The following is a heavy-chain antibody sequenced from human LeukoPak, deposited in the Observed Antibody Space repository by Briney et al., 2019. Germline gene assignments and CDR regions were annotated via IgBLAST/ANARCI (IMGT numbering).Heavy chain of an antibody. CDR2: ISSSGSNI. CDR3: AELGITMIGGV. D-gene: IGHD3-10*02. CDR1: GFTFSSYS. Sequence: GGSLRLSCAASGFTFSSYSMSWVRQAPGKGLERVSYISSSGSNIYYADSVKGRFTISRDNAKNSLYLQMNSLRAEDTAVYYCAELGITMIGGVWGKGTTVTISS. V-gene: IGHV3-48*04. J-gene: IGHJ6*04.